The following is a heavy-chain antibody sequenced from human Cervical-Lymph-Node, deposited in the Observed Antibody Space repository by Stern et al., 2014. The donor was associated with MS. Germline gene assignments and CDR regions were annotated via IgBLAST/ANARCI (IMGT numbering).Heavy chain of an antibody. CDR3: ARDQVTVIGDYYGMDV. V-gene: IGHV4-61*01. D-gene: IGHD2-21*01. J-gene: IGHJ6*02. CDR2: IYYSGTT. Sequence: QLQLQESGPRLVKPSETLSLTCSVSGGSVSSGSHYWSWSRRSPGRRLEXLGYIYYSGTTNYNPSLNSRITISVDTSKNQFSLKLRSVTAADTAVYYCARDQVTVIGDYYGMDVWGQGITVTVSS. CDR1: GGSVSSGSHY.